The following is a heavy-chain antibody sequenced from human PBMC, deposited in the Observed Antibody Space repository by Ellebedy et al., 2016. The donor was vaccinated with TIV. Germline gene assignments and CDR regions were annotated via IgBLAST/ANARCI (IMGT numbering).Heavy chain of an antibody. CDR1: GYTFTGYY. CDR3: ARGLSAILRFDP. CDR2: INPSGGST. V-gene: IGHV1-46*01. D-gene: IGHD2-2*02. Sequence: ASVKVSXKASGYTFTGYYMHWVRQAPGQGLEWMGIINPSGGSTSYAQKFQGRVTMTRDTSTSTVYMELSSLRSEDTAVYYCARGLSAILRFDPWGQGTLVTVSS. J-gene: IGHJ5*02.